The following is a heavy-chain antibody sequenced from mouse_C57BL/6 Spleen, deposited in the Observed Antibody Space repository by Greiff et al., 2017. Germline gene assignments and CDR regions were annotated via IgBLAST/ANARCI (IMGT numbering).Heavy chain of an antibody. J-gene: IGHJ3*01. D-gene: IGHD2-4*01. Sequence: EVKLMESGGDLVKPGGSLKLSCAASGFPFSSYGMSWVRQTPDKRLEWVATIRSGGRYTYYPDRVKGRFTISRDNAKNTLYLQRSSLKSEDTAMYCWARWGDDYDGFAYWGQGTLVTVSA. CDR3: ARWGDDYDGFAY. V-gene: IGHV5-6*01. CDR1: GFPFSSYG. CDR2: IRSGGRYT.